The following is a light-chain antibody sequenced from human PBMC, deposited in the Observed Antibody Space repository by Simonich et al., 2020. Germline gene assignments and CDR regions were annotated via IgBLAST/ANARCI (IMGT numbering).Light chain of an antibody. CDR1: SGTIASNY. CDR3: QSYDSSNWV. Sequence: NFMLTQPHSVSESPGKTVTISCTRSSGTIASNYVQLYQQLPGSSPTTVIYEDNQRPSGVPARFSGSIDSSSNSASLTISGLKTEDEADYYCQSYDSSNWVFGGGTKLTVL. J-gene: IGLJ3*02. CDR2: EDN. V-gene: IGLV6-57*01.